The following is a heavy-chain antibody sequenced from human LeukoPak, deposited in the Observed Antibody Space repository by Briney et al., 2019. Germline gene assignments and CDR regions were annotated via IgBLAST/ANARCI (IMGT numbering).Heavy chain of an antibody. CDR2: MNPNSGNT. Sequence: ASVKVSCKASGYTFTSYDINWVRQATGQGLEWMGWMNPNSGNTGYAQKFQGRVTITRNTSISTAYMELSSLRSEDTAVYYCAGGLNDYGDYLGYYYYYMDVWGKGTTVTVSS. J-gene: IGHJ6*03. CDR3: AGGLNDYGDYLGYYYYYMDV. D-gene: IGHD4-17*01. CDR1: GYTFTSYD. V-gene: IGHV1-8*03.